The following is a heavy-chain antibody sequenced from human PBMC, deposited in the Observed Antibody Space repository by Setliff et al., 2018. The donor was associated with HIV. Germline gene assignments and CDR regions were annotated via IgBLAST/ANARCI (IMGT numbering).Heavy chain of an antibody. CDR1: GGSISSGSYY. Sequence: SETLSLTCTVSGGSISSGSYYWSWIRQPAGKGLEWIGRIYTSGSTKYNPSPESRVTISVDTSKNQFSLRLSSVTAADTAVYYCARTIKEHLAVLWFDPWGQGTLVTVSS. CDR2: IYTSGST. D-gene: IGHD3-3*02. J-gene: IGHJ5*02. V-gene: IGHV4-61*02. CDR3: ARTIKEHLAVLWFDP.